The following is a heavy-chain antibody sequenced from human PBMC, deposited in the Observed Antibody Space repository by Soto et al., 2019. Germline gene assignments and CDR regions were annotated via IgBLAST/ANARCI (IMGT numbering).Heavy chain of an antibody. CDR1: GFTFSSYG. V-gene: IGHV3-30*18. CDR2: ISYDGSNK. D-gene: IGHD2-2*01. J-gene: IGHJ4*02. CDR3: AKGGLPAAITSYFDY. Sequence: GGSLRLSCAASGFTFSSYGMHWVRQAPGKGLEWVAVISYDGSNKYYADSVKGRFTISRDNSKNTLYLQMNSLRAEDTAVYYCAKGGLPAAITSYFDYWGQGTLVTVSS.